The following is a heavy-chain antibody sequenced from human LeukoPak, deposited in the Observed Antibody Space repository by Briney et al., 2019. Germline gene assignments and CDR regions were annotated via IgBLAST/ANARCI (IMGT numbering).Heavy chain of an antibody. CDR1: GLIVSSSY. CDR3: ARASKGALGSGWYYFDY. V-gene: IGHV3-53*01. CDR2: IHSGGST. D-gene: IGHD6-19*01. Sequence: GGSLRLSCAASGLIVSSSYMSWVRQAPGKGLEWVSVIHSGGSTYYGDSVKGRFTISRDNSKNTLFLQMNSLRAEDTAVYYCARASKGALGSGWYYFDYWGQGTLVTVSS. J-gene: IGHJ4*02.